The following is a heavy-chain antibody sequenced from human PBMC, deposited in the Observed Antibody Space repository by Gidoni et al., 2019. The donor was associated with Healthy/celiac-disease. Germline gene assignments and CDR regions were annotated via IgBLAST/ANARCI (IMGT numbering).Heavy chain of an antibody. J-gene: IGHJ6*04. CDR1: GRSISSSSYY. CDR3: ARHGTTVTTPSVDV. Sequence: QLQLQESGPGLVKPSETLSLTCTVSGRSISSSSYYWGWIRQPPGKGLEWIGSIYYSGSTYYNPSLKSRVTISVDTSKNQFSLKLSSVTAADTAVYYCARHGTTVTTPSVDVWGKGTTVTVSS. CDR2: IYYSGST. D-gene: IGHD4-17*01. V-gene: IGHV4-39*01.